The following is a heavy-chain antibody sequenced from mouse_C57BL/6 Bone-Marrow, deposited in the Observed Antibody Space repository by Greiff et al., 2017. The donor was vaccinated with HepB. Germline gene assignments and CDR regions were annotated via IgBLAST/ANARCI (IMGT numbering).Heavy chain of an antibody. CDR3: ARQLSPTGGFAY. J-gene: IGHJ3*01. Sequence: EVKLVESGGGLVQPGGSLKLSCAASGFTFSDYYMYWVRQTPEKRLEWVAYISNGGGSTYYPDTVKGRFTISRDNAKNTLYLQMSRLKSEDTAMYYCARQLSPTGGFAYWGQGTLVTVSA. D-gene: IGHD3-2*02. V-gene: IGHV5-12*01. CDR2: ISNGGGST. CDR1: GFTFSDYY.